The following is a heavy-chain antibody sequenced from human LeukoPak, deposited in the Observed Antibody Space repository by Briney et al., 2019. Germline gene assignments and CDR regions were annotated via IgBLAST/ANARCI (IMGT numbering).Heavy chain of an antibody. CDR3: ARGSSSNSWYFDY. D-gene: IGHD6-13*01. CDR1: GGSISSGSYY. J-gene: IGHJ4*02. CDR2: IYTSGST. Sequence: SETLSLTCTVSGGSISSGSYYWSWIRQPAGKGLEWIGRIYTSGSTNYNPSLKSRVTISVDTSKNQFSLQLNSVTPEDTAVYYCARGSSSNSWYFDYWGQGTLVTVSS. V-gene: IGHV4-61*02.